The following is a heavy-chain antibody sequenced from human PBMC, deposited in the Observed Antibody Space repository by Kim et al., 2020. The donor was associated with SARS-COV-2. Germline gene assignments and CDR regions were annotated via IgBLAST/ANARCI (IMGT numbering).Heavy chain of an antibody. V-gene: IGHV3-21*01. J-gene: IGHJ5*02. CDR1: GFTFSSYS. CDR3: AVTDVLYGIAAAGTGYP. D-gene: IGHD6-13*01. CDR2: ISSSSSYI. Sequence: GGSLRLSCAASGFTFSSYSMNWVRQAPGKGLEWVSSISSSSSYIYYADSVKGRFTISRYNAKNSLYLQMNSLRAEDTAVYYCAVTDVLYGIAAAGTGYPWGQGTLVTVSS.